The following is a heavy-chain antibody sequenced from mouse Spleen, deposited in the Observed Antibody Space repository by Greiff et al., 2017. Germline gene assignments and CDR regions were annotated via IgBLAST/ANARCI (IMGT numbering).Heavy chain of an antibody. CDR2: INPNNGGT. D-gene: IGHD1-2*01. Sequence: VQLQQSGPELVKPGASVKMSCKASGYTFTDYNMHWVKQSHGKSLEWIGYINPNNGGTSYNQKFKGKATLTVNKSSSTAYMELRSLTSEDSAVYYCARRFVVYYGTTSYFDVWGAGTTVTVSS. J-gene: IGHJ1*01. CDR3: ARRFVVYYGTTSYFDV. CDR1: GYTFTDYN. V-gene: IGHV1-22*01.